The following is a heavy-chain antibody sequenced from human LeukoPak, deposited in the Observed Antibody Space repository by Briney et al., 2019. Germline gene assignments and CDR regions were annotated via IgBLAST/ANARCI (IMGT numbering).Heavy chain of an antibody. V-gene: IGHV7-4-1*02. CDR3: ARGVRDYYYYIDV. CDR1: GYTFTSYA. CDR2: INTNTGNP. J-gene: IGHJ6*03. Sequence: GASVTVSCKASGYTFTSYAMNWVRQAPGQGLEWMGWINTNTGNPTYAQGFTGQFVFSLYTSVSTAYLQISSLKAGDTAVYYCARGVRDYYYYIDVWGKGTPVTVSS.